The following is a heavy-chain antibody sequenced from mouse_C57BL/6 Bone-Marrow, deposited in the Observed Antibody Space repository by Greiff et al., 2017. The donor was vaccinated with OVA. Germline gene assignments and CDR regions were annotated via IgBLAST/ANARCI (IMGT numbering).Heavy chain of an antibody. V-gene: IGHV1-53*01. CDR1: GYTFTSYW. J-gene: IGHJ1*03. D-gene: IGHD2-1*01. CDR3: ARRRCYGSYVWYIDD. Sequence: QVQLQQSGTELVKPGASVKLSCKASGYTFTSYWMHWVKQRPGQGLEWIGNINPSNGGTNYNEKFKSKATLTVDKSSSTAYMQLSRLTSENSAVYYGARRRCYGSYVWYIDDWGKGTTVTVSS. CDR2: INPSNGGT.